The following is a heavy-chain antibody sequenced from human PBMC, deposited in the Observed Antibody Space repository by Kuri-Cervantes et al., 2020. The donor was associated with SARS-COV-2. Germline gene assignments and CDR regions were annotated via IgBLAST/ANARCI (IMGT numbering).Heavy chain of an antibody. CDR3: ARARDEFWSGYHYFDY. J-gene: IGHJ4*02. Sequence: GGSLRLSCAASGFTFSSYSMNWVRQAPGKGLEWVSSISSSSSYIYYADSVKGRFTISRDNAKNMLYLQMNGLRAEDTAVYYCARARDEFWSGYHYFDYWGQGTLVTVSS. V-gene: IGHV3-21*01. CDR2: ISSSSSYI. CDR1: GFTFSSYS. D-gene: IGHD3-3*01.